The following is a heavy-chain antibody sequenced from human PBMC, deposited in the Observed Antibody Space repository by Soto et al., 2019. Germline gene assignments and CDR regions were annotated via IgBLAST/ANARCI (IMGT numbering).Heavy chain of an antibody. D-gene: IGHD2-21*02. V-gene: IGHV3-9*01. J-gene: IGHJ4*02. Sequence: GGSLRLSCAASGFTFDDYAMHWVRQAPGKGLEWVSGISWNSGSIVYADSVKGRFTISRDNARNSLYLQMNSLRAEDTALYYCAKDMGSVSGGDSGFDYWGQGTLVTVSS. CDR1: GFTFDDYA. CDR3: AKDMGSVSGGDSGFDY. CDR2: ISWNSGSI.